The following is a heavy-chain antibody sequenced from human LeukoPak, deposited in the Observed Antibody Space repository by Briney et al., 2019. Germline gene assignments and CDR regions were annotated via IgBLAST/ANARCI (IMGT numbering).Heavy chain of an antibody. D-gene: IGHD1-26*01. V-gene: IGHV3-15*01. CDR3: ITMYRGVS. CDR2: IKSKADGGTT. CDR1: LFTFSNAL. J-gene: IGHJ5*02. Sequence: VGSLRLSCAASLFTFSNALMSCVRQAPGKGLEWVARIKSKADGGTTDYAAPVKGRFTISRDDSKNTLYLQMNSLKTEDTALYYCITMYRGVSWGQGTLVTVSS.